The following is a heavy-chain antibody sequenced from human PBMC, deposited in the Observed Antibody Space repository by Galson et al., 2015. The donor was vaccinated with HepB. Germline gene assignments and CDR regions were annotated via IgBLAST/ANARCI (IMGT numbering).Heavy chain of an antibody. J-gene: IGHJ4*02. D-gene: IGHD3-10*01. CDR3: ARDRNTFITMVRGVMVY. V-gene: IGHV3-48*02. CDR1: GFTFSSYS. CDR2: ISSSSSTI. Sequence: SLRLSCAASGFTFSSYSMNWVRQAPGKGLEWVSYISSSSSTIYYADSVKGRFTISRDNAKNSLYLQMNSLRDEDTAVYYCARDRNTFITMVRGVMVYWGQGTLVTVSS.